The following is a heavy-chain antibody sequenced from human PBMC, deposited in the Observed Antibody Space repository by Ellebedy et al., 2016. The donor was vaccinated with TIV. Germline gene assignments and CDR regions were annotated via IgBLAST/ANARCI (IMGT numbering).Heavy chain of an antibody. Sequence: SVKVSXXASGGTFSSYAISWVRQAPGQGLEWMGGIIPIFGTANYAQKFQGRVTITADESTSTAYMELSSLRSEDTAVYYCARGGRYDSSGYGAFDIWGQGTMVTVSS. V-gene: IGHV1-69*13. J-gene: IGHJ3*02. D-gene: IGHD3-22*01. CDR3: ARGGRYDSSGYGAFDI. CDR2: IIPIFGTA. CDR1: GGTFSSYA.